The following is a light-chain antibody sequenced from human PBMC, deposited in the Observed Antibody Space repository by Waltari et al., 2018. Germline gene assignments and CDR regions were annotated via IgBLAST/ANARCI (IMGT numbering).Light chain of an antibody. CDR3: MILYNNAVV. CDR2: FRSDSYI. V-gene: IGLV5-45*01. CDR1: RGINADTYK. J-gene: IGLJ3*02. Sequence: QAVVTQPASLSASPGASASLTCTLHRGINADTYKIYWYRQRPGSPPQFLLKFRSDSYIKRGSGVPSRFSGSQDTSANAGGLFISGLQSEDEADYYCMILYNNAVVFGGGTKLTVL.